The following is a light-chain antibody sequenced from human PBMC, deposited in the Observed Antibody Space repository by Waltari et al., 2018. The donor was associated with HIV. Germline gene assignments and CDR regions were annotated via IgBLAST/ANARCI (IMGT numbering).Light chain of an antibody. CDR3: QQYNNWPPLT. CDR2: AAS. Sequence: EIVVTQSPATLSVSPGERATLSCRASQSVSSNLAWYQQKPGQAPRLLIYAASTSATGIPARFSGSGSGTEFTLTISSLQSEDFAVYFCQQYNNWPPLTFGGGTKVEIK. V-gene: IGKV3-15*01. CDR1: QSVSSN. J-gene: IGKJ4*01.